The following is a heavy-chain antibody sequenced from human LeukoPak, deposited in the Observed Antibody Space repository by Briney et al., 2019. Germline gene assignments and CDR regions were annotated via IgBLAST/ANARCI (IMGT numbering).Heavy chain of an antibody. J-gene: IGHJ4*02. CDR2: ISGSGGST. V-gene: IGHV3-23*01. CDR3: AKRGYSSGWYGEFDY. CDR1: GLTFTNYA. D-gene: IGHD6-19*01. Sequence: PGGSLRLSCAASGLTFTNYAMSWVRQAPGKGLEWVSAISGSGGSTYYADSVKGRFTISRDNSKNTLYLQMNSLRAEDTAVYYCAKRGYSSGWYGEFDYWGQGTLVTVSS.